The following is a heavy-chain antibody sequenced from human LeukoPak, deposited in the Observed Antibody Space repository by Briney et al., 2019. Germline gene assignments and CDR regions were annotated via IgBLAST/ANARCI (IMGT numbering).Heavy chain of an antibody. Sequence: SDPLSLTCTVSGGSISSSSYYWGWIRQPQGEGLEWFGSIYYSGTTYYNPSLKSRVTISVDTSKTQFSLKLSSVTAADTAVYYCARLRIAAAEAHWFDPWGQGTLVTVSS. D-gene: IGHD6-13*01. CDR1: GGSISSSSYY. J-gene: IGHJ5*02. CDR3: ARLRIAAAEAHWFDP. CDR2: IYYSGTT. V-gene: IGHV4-39*01.